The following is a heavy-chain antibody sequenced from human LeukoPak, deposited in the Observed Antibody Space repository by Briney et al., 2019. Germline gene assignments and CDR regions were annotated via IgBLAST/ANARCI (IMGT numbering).Heavy chain of an antibody. CDR2: IYPGGSET. J-gene: IGHJ4*02. D-gene: IGHD5-24*01. CDR3: ARASRDGYNQNFDH. CDR1: GYSFSSYW. Sequence: GESLKISCKGLGYSFSSYWNAWVRQRPGKGLEWMGIIYPGGSETRYDPSFQGQVTISADSSTSTAYLQWSSLKASDTAMYYCARASRDGYNQNFDHWGQGTLVTVSS. V-gene: IGHV5-51*01.